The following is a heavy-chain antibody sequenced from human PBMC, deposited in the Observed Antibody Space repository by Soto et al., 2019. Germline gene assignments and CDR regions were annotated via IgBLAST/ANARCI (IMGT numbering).Heavy chain of an antibody. J-gene: IGHJ3*01. V-gene: IGHV3-30-3*01. CDR3: ARDRQQWLEPAGGALPF. CDR2: ISYAGNDN. D-gene: IGHD6-19*01. Sequence: VGSLRLSCAASVFTLGSYVMHWVRQAPGKGLEWVARISYAGNDNYYADSVKGRFTISRDNSKKTLYLQMTSLRADDTAVYYCARDRQQWLEPAGGALPFWGQGTMVTVSS. CDR1: VFTLGSYV.